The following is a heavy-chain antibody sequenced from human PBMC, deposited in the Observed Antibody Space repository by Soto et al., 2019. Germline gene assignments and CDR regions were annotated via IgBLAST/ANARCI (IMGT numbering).Heavy chain of an antibody. V-gene: IGHV6-1*01. Sequence: KQSQTLSLTCAISGDSVSSNSAAWNWIRQSPSRGLEWLGRTYYRSKWYNDYAVSVKSRITINPDTSKNQFSLQLNSVTPEDTAVYYCARGLADYDILTGYSNTLGVFDYWGQGTLVTVSS. CDR1: GDSVSSNSAA. CDR2: TYYRSKWYN. D-gene: IGHD3-9*01. CDR3: ARGLADYDILTGYSNTLGVFDY. J-gene: IGHJ4*02.